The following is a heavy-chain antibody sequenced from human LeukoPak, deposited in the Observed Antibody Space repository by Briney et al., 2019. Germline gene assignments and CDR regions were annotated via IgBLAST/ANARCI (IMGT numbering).Heavy chain of an antibody. J-gene: IGHJ1*01. D-gene: IGHD1-26*01. CDR1: GFTFSSYG. CDR3: AKGYWRAEYFQH. Sequence: PGGSLRLSCAASGFTFSSYGMSWVRQAPGKGLEWVSGIRGSGTSAYYADSVKGRFTISRDNSKNTLYLQMNSLRADDTAVYYCAKGYWRAEYFQHWGQGTLVTVSS. V-gene: IGHV3-23*01. CDR2: IRGSGTSA.